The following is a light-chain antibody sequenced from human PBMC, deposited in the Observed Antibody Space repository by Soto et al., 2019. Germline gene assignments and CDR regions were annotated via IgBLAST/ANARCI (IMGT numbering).Light chain of an antibody. CDR1: QNINSY. Sequence: DLQMTQSPSSLSASVGDRVTITCRASQNINSYLNWYQQKPGKVPKLLIYAASSLQSGVPSRFSGGGSGTDFTLTISSLQPEDFAAYYCQQSYSTPQTFGQGTKVEIK. CDR3: QQSYSTPQT. CDR2: AAS. J-gene: IGKJ1*01. V-gene: IGKV1-39*01.